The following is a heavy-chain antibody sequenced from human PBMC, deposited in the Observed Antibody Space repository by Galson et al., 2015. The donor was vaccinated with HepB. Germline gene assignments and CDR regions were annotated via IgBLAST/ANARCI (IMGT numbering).Heavy chain of an antibody. CDR3: ARVGITMVRGAPLFYFDY. CDR2: INPNSGGT. V-gene: IGHV1-2*02. J-gene: IGHJ4*02. Sequence: SVKVSCKASGYTFTGYYMHWVRQAPGQGLEWMGWINPNSGGTNYAQKFQGRVTMTRDTSISTAYMELSRLRSDGTAVYYCARVGITMVRGAPLFYFDYWGQGTLVTVS. CDR1: GYTFTGYY. D-gene: IGHD3-10*01.